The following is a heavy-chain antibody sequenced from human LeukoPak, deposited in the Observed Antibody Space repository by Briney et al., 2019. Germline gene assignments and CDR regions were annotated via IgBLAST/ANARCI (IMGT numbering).Heavy chain of an antibody. CDR3: AASPDYYDSSGYSYYFDD. D-gene: IGHD3-22*01. V-gene: IGHV1-58*01. CDR1: GFTFTSSA. Sequence: ASATVSCKASGFTFTSSAVQWVRQARGQRLEWIGWIVVGSGNTNYAQKFQERVTITRDMSTSTAYMELSSLRSEDTAVYYCAASPDYYDSSGYSYYFDDWCWGTRVTVSS. J-gene: IGHJ4*02. CDR2: IVVGSGNT.